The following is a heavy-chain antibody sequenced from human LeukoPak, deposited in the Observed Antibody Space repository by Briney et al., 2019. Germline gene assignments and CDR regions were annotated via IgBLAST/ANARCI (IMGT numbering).Heavy chain of an antibody. V-gene: IGHV1-69*04. CDR1: AGTFSSYA. CDR3: ARDRQDSSSWYSDY. CDR2: IIPILGIA. D-gene: IGHD6-13*01. Sequence: SVKVSCKASAGTFSSYAISWVRQAPGQGLEWMGRIIPILGIANYAQKFQGRVTITADKSTSTAYMELSSLRSEDTAVYYCARDRQDSSSWYSDYWGQGTLVTVSS. J-gene: IGHJ4*02.